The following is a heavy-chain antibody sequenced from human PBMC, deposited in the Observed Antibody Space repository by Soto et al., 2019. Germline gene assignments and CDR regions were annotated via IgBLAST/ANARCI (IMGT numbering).Heavy chain of an antibody. J-gene: IGHJ6*02. Sequence: GGSLRLSCAASGFTFSSYSMNWVRQAPGKGLEWVSSISSSSSYIYYADSVKGRFTISRDNAKNSLYLQMNSLRAEDTAVYYCASEVTMVRGVMYYYYGMDVWGQGTTVTVSS. D-gene: IGHD3-10*01. CDR2: ISSSSSYI. CDR1: GFTFSSYS. CDR3: ASEVTMVRGVMYYYYGMDV. V-gene: IGHV3-21*01.